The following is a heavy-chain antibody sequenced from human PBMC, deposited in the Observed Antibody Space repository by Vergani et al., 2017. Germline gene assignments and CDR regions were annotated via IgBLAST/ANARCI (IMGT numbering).Heavy chain of an antibody. Sequence: QVQLVESGGGLVKPGGSLRLSCAASGFTFSGYYWSWIRQPPGKGLEWIGEINHSGSTNYNPSLKSRVTISVDTSKNQFSLKLSSVTAADTAVYYCARVHPGGSYSYYYYYMDVWGKGTTVTVSS. D-gene: IGHD1-26*01. CDR2: INHSGST. CDR3: ARVHPGGSYSYYYYYMDV. J-gene: IGHJ6*03. V-gene: IGHV4-34*01. CDR1: GFTFSGYY.